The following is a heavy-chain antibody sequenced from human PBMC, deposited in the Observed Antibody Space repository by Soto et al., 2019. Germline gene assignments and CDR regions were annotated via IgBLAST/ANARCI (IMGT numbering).Heavy chain of an antibody. CDR1: GFTFSSYA. D-gene: IGHD6-13*01. CDR2: ISYDGSNK. Sequence: QVQLVESGGGVVQPGRSLRLSCAASGFTFSSYAMHWVRQAPGKGLEWVAVISYDGSNKYYADSVNGRFTISRDNSKNTLYLQRNSLRAEDTAVYYCAESPGIAAAGTGIGYWGQGTLVTVSS. V-gene: IGHV3-30-3*01. CDR3: AESPGIAAAGTGIGY. J-gene: IGHJ4*02.